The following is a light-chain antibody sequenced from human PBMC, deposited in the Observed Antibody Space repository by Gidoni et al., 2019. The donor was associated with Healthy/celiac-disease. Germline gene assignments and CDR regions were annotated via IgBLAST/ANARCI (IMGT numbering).Light chain of an antibody. CDR3: AAWDDSLNGWV. CDR1: SSNIGSNP. J-gene: IGLJ3*02. Sequence: QSVLTQPPSASGTPGQRVTISCSGSSSNIGSNPVTWYQQLPGTAPQLLIYSNNQRPSGVPDRFSGSKSGTSASLAISGLQSEDEADYYCAAWDDSLNGWVFGGGTKLTVL. CDR2: SNN. V-gene: IGLV1-44*01.